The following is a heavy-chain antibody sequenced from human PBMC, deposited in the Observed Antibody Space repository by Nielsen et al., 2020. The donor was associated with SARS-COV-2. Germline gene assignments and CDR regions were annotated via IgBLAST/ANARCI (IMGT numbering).Heavy chain of an antibody. CDR3: AKDESGIRYDFWSGYYRFDY. Sequence: GGSLRLSCAASGFTFSDYYMSWIRQAPGKGLEWVSYISSSGSTIYYADSVKGRFTISRDNAKNSLYLQMNSLRAEDTAVYYCAKDESGIRYDFWSGYYRFDYWGQGTLVTVSS. D-gene: IGHD3-3*01. CDR1: GFTFSDYY. J-gene: IGHJ4*02. V-gene: IGHV3-11*01. CDR2: ISSSGSTI.